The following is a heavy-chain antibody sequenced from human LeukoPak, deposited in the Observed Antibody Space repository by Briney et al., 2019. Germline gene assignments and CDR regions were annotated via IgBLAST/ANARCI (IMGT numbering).Heavy chain of an antibody. CDR2: IRSSSSYV. D-gene: IGHD3-22*01. J-gene: IGHJ4*02. CDR3: ARLYYDSSGSFAY. CDR1: GFTFSSYS. Sequence: GGSLRLSCAASGFTFSSYSMNWVRQAPGKGLEWVSSIRSSSSYVYYADSVKGRFTISRDNAENSLYLQMNSLRAEDTAVYYCARLYYDSSGSFAYWGQGTLVTVSS. V-gene: IGHV3-21*01.